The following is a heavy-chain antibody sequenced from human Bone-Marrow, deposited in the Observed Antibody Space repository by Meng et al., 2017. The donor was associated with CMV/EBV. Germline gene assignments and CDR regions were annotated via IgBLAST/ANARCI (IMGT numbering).Heavy chain of an antibody. CDR3: ARSMETYCSSTSCYTGFDY. V-gene: IGHV3-21*01. J-gene: IGHJ4*01. Sequence: GGSLRLSCAASGFTFSSYSMNWVRQAPGKGLEWVSSISSSSSYIYYADSVKGRFTISRDNAKNSLYLQMNSLRAEDTAVYYCARSMETYCSSTSCYTGFDYWGHGTLVTVSS. D-gene: IGHD2-2*02. CDR2: ISSSSSYI. CDR1: GFTFSSYS.